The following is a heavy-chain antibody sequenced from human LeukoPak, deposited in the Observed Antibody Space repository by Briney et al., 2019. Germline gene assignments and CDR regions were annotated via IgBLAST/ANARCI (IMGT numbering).Heavy chain of an antibody. V-gene: IGHV4-31*02. J-gene: IGHJ4*02. CDR3: ARAARPYCGGDCYGLDY. D-gene: IGHD2-21*02. CDR2: IYYSGST. Sequence: SWVRQAPGKGLEWIGYIYYSGSTYYNPSLKSRVTISVDTSKNQFSLKLSSVTAADTAVYYCARAARPYCGGDCYGLDYWGQGTLVTVSP.